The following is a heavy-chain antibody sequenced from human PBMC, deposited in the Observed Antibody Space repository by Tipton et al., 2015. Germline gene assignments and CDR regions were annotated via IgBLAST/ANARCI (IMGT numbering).Heavy chain of an antibody. CDR3: ARGDWGSSGQAY. J-gene: IGHJ4*02. CDR2: ISWNGGSI. V-gene: IGHV3-9*01. Sequence: SLRLSCAASGFTFDDYAMHWVRQAPGKGLEWVSGISWNGGSIGYVDSVKGRFTISRDNAKNSLYLQMNSLRAEDTAVYFCARGDWGSSGQAYWGQGTLVTVSS. CDR1: GFTFDDYA. D-gene: IGHD3-22*01.